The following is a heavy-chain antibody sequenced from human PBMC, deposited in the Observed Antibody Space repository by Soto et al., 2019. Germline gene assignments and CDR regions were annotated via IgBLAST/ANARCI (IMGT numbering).Heavy chain of an antibody. CDR3: ARGTHLLMYIAAAGRGGFDY. D-gene: IGHD6-13*01. CDR2: INHSGST. CDR1: GGSFSGYY. Sequence: PSETLSLTCAVYGGSFSGYYWSWIRQPPGKGLEWIGEINHSGSTNYNPSLKSRVTISVDTSKNQFSLKLSSVTAADTAVYYCARGTHLLMYIAAAGRGGFDYWGQGTLVTVSS. V-gene: IGHV4-34*01. J-gene: IGHJ4*02.